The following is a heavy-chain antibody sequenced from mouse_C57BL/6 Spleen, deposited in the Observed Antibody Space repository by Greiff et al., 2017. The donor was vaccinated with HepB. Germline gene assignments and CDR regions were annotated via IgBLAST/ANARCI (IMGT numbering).Heavy chain of an antibody. J-gene: IGHJ2*01. CDR3: VLSSVGDYFDY. Sequence: VQLKESGAELVKPGASVKLSCTASGFNIKDYYMHWVKQRTEQGLEWIGRIDPEDGETKYAPKFQGKATITADTSSNTAYLQLSSLTSEDTAVYYCVLSSVGDYFDYWGQGTTLTVSS. CDR1: GFNIKDYY. CDR2: IDPEDGET. V-gene: IGHV14-2*01. D-gene: IGHD3-3*01.